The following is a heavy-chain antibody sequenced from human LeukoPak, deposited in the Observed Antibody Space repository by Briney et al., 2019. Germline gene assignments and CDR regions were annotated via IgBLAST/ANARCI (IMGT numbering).Heavy chain of an antibody. CDR3: ARDLGDCSSTSCSPYNWFDP. CDR2: INPNSGGT. Sequence: GASVKVSCKASGYTFTGYYMHWVRQAPGQGLEWMGWINPNSGGTNYAQKFQGRVTMTRDTSISTAYMELSRLRSDDTAVNYCARDLGDCSSTSCSPYNWFDPWGQGTLVTVSS. J-gene: IGHJ5*02. CDR1: GYTFTGYY. D-gene: IGHD2-2*01. V-gene: IGHV1-2*02.